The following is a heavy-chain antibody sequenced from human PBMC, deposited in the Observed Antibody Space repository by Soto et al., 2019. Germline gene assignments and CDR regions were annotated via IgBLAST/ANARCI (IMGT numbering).Heavy chain of an antibody. V-gene: IGHV4-59*08. J-gene: IGHJ3*02. CDR3: ARRYGDACDI. D-gene: IGHD1-20*01. CDR2: IYYSGST. Sequence: QVQLQESGPGLVKPSETLSLTCTVSGGSIRSYYWSWIRQPPGKGLEWIGYIYYSGSTNYNPSLKSLVTISADTSKNQFSLKLSSVTAADTAAYYCARRYGDACDIWGQGTMVTVSS. CDR1: GGSIRSYY.